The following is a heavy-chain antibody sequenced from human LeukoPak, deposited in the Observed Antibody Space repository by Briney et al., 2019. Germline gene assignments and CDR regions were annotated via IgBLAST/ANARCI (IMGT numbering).Heavy chain of an antibody. V-gene: IGHV1-2*02. CDR1: GYAFTGYY. D-gene: IGHD2-15*01. Sequence: GASAKVSCKASGYAFTGYYMHWVRQAPGQGLEWMGWINPNSGGTNYAQKFQGRVTVNRDTSISTAYMELSRLRSDDTAVYYCATTCGGSCHNFDYWGQGTLVTVSS. CDR3: ATTCGGSCHNFDY. CDR2: INPNSGGT. J-gene: IGHJ4*01.